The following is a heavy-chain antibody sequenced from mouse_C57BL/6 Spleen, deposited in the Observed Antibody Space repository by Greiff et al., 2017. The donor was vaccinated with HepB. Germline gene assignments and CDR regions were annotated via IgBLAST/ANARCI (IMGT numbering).Heavy chain of an antibody. CDR3: AREPTVVGRDYAMDY. Sequence: QVQLQQSGAELARPGASVKMSCKASGYTFTSYTMHWVKQRPGQGLEWIGYINPSSGYTKYNQKFKDKATLTADKSSSTAYMQLSSLTSEDSAVYYCAREPTVVGRDYAMDYWGQGTSVTVSS. J-gene: IGHJ4*01. CDR1: GYTFTSYT. CDR2: INPSSGYT. V-gene: IGHV1-4*01. D-gene: IGHD1-1*01.